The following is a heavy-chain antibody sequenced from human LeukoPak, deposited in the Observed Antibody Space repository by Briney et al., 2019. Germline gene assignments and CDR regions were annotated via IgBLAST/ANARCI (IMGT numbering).Heavy chain of an antibody. CDR2: IVVGSGNT. J-gene: IGHJ4*02. CDR3: ARDSSRGFGELTLDFDY. V-gene: IGHV1-58*01. Sequence: SVKVSCKASGFTFTSSAVQWVRQARGQRLEWIGWIVVGSGNTNYAQKFQERVTITRDMSTSTAYMELRSLRSDDTAVYYCARDSSRGFGELTLDFDYWGQGTLVTVSS. D-gene: IGHD3-10*01. CDR1: GFTFTSSA.